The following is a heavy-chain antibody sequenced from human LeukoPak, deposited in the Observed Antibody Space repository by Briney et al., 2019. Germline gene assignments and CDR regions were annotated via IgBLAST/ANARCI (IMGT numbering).Heavy chain of an antibody. V-gene: IGHV3-7*01. D-gene: IGHD3-22*01. J-gene: IGHJ4*02. CDR1: GFTFTKYW. CDR2: IKQDGSDK. Sequence: PGGSLRLSCAASGFTFTKYWMTWVRQPPGKGLEWVGNIKQDGSDKNYMDSVKGRFTISRDNAKNSLYLQMNSLRAEDTAVYYCAKSQPPKYYYDSSGYPAGDWGQGTLATVSS. CDR3: AKSQPPKYYYDSSGYPAGD.